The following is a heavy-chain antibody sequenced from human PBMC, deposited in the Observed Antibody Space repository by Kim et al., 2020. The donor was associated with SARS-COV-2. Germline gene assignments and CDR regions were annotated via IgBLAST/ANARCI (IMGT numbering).Heavy chain of an antibody. D-gene: IGHD2-8*01. Sequence: ASVKVSCKASGYTFTSYDINWVRQATGQGLEWMGWMNPNSGNTGYAQKFQGRVTMTRNTSISTAYMELSSLRSEDTAVYYCARGFPVYCTNGVCYTLAYYYGMDVWGQGTTVTVSS. CDR1: GYTFTSYD. CDR3: ARGFPVYCTNGVCYTLAYYYGMDV. CDR2: MNPNSGNT. J-gene: IGHJ6*02. V-gene: IGHV1-8*01.